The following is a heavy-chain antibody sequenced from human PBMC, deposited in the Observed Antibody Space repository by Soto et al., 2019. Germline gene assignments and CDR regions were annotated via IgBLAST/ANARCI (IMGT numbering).Heavy chain of an antibody. CDR3: ARYSRSRGPLDY. J-gene: IGHJ4*02. CDR1: GGSISSGGYY. D-gene: IGHD2-15*01. Sequence: SETLSLTCTVSGGSISSGGYYWSWIRQHPGKGLEWIGYIYYSGSTYYNPSLKSRVTISVDTSKNQFSLKLRSVTAADTAVYYCARYSRSRGPLDYRGQRTTVPVSS. CDR2: IYYSGST. V-gene: IGHV4-31*03.